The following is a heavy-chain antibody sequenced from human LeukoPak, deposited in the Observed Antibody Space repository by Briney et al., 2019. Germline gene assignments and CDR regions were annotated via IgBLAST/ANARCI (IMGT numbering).Heavy chain of an antibody. J-gene: IGHJ5*02. CDR3: ARDLVGVVAPNWFDP. Sequence: GASVKVSCKASGYTFTSYGISWVRQAPGQGLEWMGWISAYNGNTNYAQKLQGRVTITADKSTSTAYMELSSLRSEDTAVYYCARDLVGVVAPNWFDPWGQGTLVTVSS. V-gene: IGHV1-18*01. CDR2: ISAYNGNT. D-gene: IGHD2-2*01. CDR1: GYTFTSYG.